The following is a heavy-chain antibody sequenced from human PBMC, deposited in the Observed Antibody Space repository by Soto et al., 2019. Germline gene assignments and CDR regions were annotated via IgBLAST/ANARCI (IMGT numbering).Heavy chain of an antibody. CDR3: AKDRKEWYNWNYLPDY. CDR1: GFTFSSYG. Sequence: QVQLVESGGGVVQPGRSLRLSCAASGFTFSSYGMHWVRQAPGKGLEWVAVISYDGSNKYYADSVKGRFTISRDNSKNTLYLQMNSLRAEDTAVYYCAKDRKEWYNWNYLPDYWGQGTLVTVSS. J-gene: IGHJ4*02. CDR2: ISYDGSNK. D-gene: IGHD1-7*01. V-gene: IGHV3-30*18.